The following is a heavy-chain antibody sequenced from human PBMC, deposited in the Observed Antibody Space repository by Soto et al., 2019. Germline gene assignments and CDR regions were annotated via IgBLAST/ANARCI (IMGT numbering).Heavy chain of an antibody. D-gene: IGHD3-10*01. J-gene: IGHJ5*02. V-gene: IGHV4-59*06. CDR3: ASGVGGSGSYFLLTGNWFAP. Sequence: SETLSLTCTVSGGSISSDYWSWIRQPPGAAQEWIGYIYYSGSTYYNPSLKSRVTISVDTSKNQFSLKLSSVTAADTAVYYCASGVGGSGSYFLLTGNWFAPWGQGTLVTVSS. CDR1: GGSISSDY. CDR2: IYYSGST.